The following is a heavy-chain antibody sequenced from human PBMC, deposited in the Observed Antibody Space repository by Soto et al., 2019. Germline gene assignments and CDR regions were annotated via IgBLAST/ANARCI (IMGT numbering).Heavy chain of an antibody. CDR3: AREDSIIIPAVSDF. J-gene: IGHJ4*02. Sequence: GGSLRLSCTVSGFAFNNYVINWVRQSPGKGLEWVSSISKSDYTYYSDSVKGRFTISRDNAKNSVSLQMNTLRVEDTAVYYCAREDSIIIPAVSDFWGQGTLVTVSS. CDR1: GFAFNNYV. CDR2: ISKSDYT. D-gene: IGHD2-2*01. V-gene: IGHV3-21*01.